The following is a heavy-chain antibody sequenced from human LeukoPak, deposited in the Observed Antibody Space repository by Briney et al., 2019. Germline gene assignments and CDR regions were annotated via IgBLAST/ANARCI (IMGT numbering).Heavy chain of an antibody. V-gene: IGHV4-39*07. CDR1: GGPISSSSYY. CDR2: IYYSGST. CDR3: ARKIRGDYYFDY. Sequence: PSETLSLTCTVSGGPISSSSYYWGWSRQPPGKGLECLVSIYYSGSTYYNPSLKSRVTISVDTSKTQFSLKLSSVTAADTAVYYCARKIRGDYYFDYWGQGTPLTVSS. D-gene: IGHD3-10*01. J-gene: IGHJ4*02.